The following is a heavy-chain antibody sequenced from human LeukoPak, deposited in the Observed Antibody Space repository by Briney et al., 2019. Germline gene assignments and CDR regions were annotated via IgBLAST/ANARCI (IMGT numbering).Heavy chain of an antibody. CDR2: KNPNSGNS. J-gene: IGHJ4*02. V-gene: IGHV1-8*01. CDR3: TREGLDY. Sequence: ASVKVSCKASGYTFTNYDINWVRQATGQGLEWMGYKNPNSGNSAYAQKFQGRVTITTDASIRTAYMELSGLRSEDTALYYCTREGLDYWGQGTLVTASS. CDR1: GYTFTNYD.